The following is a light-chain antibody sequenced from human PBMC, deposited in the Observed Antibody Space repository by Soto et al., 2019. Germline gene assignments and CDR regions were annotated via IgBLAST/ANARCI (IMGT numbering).Light chain of an antibody. V-gene: IGKV1-5*01. Sequence: DIQMTQSPSTLSASVGDRVTITCRASQSISSWLAWYQQKPGKAPKLLIYDASCLESGVPSRFSGSGSGTEFTLTISSLQPDHFATYYCQHYNSYSPRYTFGQGTKLQIK. CDR3: QHYNSYSPRYT. CDR2: DAS. CDR1: QSISSW. J-gene: IGKJ2*01.